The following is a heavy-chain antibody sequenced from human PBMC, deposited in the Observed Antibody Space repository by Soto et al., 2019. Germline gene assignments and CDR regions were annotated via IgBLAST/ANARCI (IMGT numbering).Heavy chain of an antibody. V-gene: IGHV4-39*01. CDR1: GGSISSSSYY. J-gene: IGHJ6*04. Sequence: PSETLSLTCTVSGGSISSSSYYWGWIRQPPGKGLEWIGSIYYSGSTYYNPSLKSRVTISVDTSKNQFSLKLSSVIAADTAVYYCARPGGYSYGYLSYYGMDVWGKGTTVTVSS. CDR2: IYYSGST. CDR3: ARPGGYSYGYLSYYGMDV. D-gene: IGHD5-18*01.